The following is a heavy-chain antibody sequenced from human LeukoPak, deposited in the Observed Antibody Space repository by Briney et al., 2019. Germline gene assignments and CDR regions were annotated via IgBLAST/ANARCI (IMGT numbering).Heavy chain of an antibody. J-gene: IGHJ4*02. V-gene: IGHV4-34*01. D-gene: IGHD5-24*01. CDR1: GFTFRTYW. CDR3: ARGNKRRWLQYHLDY. Sequence: GSLRLSCAASGFTFRTYWMSWIRQPPGKGLEWIGEINHSGSTNYNPSLKSRVTISVDTSKNQFSLKLSSVTAADTAVYYCARGNKRRWLQYHLDYWGQGTLVTVSS. CDR2: INHSGST.